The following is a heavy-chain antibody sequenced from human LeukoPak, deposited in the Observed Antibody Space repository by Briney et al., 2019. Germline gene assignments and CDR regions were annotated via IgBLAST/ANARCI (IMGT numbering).Heavy chain of an antibody. V-gene: IGHV3-23*01. CDR3: AKASNTWNYFDY. CDR1: GFTFSSFA. D-gene: IGHD1-1*01. CDR2: ISGSGGST. J-gene: IGHJ4*02. Sequence: GGSLRLSCAASGFTFSSFAMSWVRQAPGKGLEWVSAISGSGGSTYYADSVKGRFTISRDNSKNTLSLQMNSLRAEDTAIYYCAKASNTWNYFDYWGQGTLVTVSS.